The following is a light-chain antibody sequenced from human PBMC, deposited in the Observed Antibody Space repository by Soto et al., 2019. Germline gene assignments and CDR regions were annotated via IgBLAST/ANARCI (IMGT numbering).Light chain of an antibody. J-gene: IGLJ3*02. CDR2: TND. Sequence: SVLTQPPSASGTPGQRVTISCSGRFSNIGSNYVYWYQQLPGTAPKLLIFTNDQRTSGVPGRFSGSKSGTSASLAISGLRSEDEADYYCAVWDDSLRSWGFGGGTKVTVL. CDR3: AVWDDSLRSWG. V-gene: IGLV1-47*02. CDR1: FSNIGSNY.